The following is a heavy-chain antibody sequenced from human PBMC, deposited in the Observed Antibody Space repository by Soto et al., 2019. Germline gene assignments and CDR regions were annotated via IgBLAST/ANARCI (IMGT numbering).Heavy chain of an antibody. CDR1: GFSFSDYT. CDR3: AKSRYVDSSGDFYDF. Sequence: EVHLVESGGGLVKPGGSLRLTCAGSGFSFSDYTMNWVRQAPGKGLEWVSSISRGSDYIFYADTVKGRFTISRDNARNSLYLQMSSLRAEDTAVYYCAKSRYVDSSGDFYDFWGQGTLVTVSS. D-gene: IGHD3-22*01. V-gene: IGHV3-21*01. J-gene: IGHJ4*02. CDR2: ISRGSDYI.